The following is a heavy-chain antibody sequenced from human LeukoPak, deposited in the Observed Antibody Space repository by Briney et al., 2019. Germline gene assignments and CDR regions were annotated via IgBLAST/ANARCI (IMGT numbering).Heavy chain of an antibody. CDR2: INHNGNVN. CDR3: ARGGGLDV. CDR1: GFTFSSYD. Sequence: HPGGSLRLSCAASGFTFSSYDMHWVRQAPGKGLEWVASINHNGNVNYYVDSVKGRFTISRDNAKNSLYLQMSNLRAEDTAVYFCARGGGLDVWGQGATVTVSS. D-gene: IGHD3-16*01. V-gene: IGHV3-7*03. J-gene: IGHJ6*02.